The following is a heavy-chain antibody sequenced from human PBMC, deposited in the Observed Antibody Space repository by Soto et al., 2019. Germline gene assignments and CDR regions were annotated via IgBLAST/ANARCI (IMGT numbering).Heavy chain of an antibody. CDR1: GFTFSIYA. Sequence: PGGSLRLSCAASGFTFSIYAMSWVRHAPGKGLEWVSAIGGSGGSTYYADSVKGRFTISRDNSKNTLYLQMNSLRAEDTAVYYCAKVQLSPTTWYYYGMDVWGQGTTVTVSS. D-gene: IGHD4-17*01. V-gene: IGHV3-23*01. CDR2: IGGSGGST. CDR3: AKVQLSPTTWYYYGMDV. J-gene: IGHJ6*02.